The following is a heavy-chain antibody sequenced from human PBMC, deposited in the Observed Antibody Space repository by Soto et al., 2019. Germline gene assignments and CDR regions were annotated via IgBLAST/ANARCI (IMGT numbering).Heavy chain of an antibody. Sequence: PGESLKLSCKGSGYSFTSYWIGWVRQMPGKGLEWMGIIYPGDSDTRYSPSFQGQVTISADKSISTAYLQWSSLKASDTAMYDCAGHRYDQRLGLMRALSGMVVWGQGTSVTVSS. J-gene: IGHJ6*02. D-gene: IGHD6-25*01. CDR1: GYSFTSYW. V-gene: IGHV5-51*01. CDR3: AGHRYDQRLGLMRALSGMVV. CDR2: IYPGDSDT.